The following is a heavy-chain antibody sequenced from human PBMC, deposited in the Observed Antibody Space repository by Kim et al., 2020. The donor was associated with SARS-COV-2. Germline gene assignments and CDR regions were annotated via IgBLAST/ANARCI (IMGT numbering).Heavy chain of an antibody. CDR3: ARDAYRPYYYYYGMDV. V-gene: IGHV3-11*01. Sequence: GGSLRLSCAASGFTFSDYYMSWIRQAPGKGLEWVSYISSSGSTIYYADSVKGRFTISRDNAKNSLYLQMNSLRAEDTAVYYCARDAYRPYYYYYGMDVWGQGTTVTVSS. CDR2: ISSSGSTI. J-gene: IGHJ6*02. CDR1: GFTFSDYY.